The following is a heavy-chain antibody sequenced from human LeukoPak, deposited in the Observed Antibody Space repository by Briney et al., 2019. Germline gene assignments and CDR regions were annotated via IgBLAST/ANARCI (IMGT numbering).Heavy chain of an antibody. J-gene: IGHJ4*02. CDR3: VRSVDYFDNTGPHMMFDY. D-gene: IGHD3-22*01. V-gene: IGHV4-59*02. CDR1: GGSVTSHY. CDR2: LYHTGIT. Sequence: SDTLSLTCYVSGGSVTSHYWNWIRRPPGKGLEWIGYLYHTGITKYNPSLKSRVSKSVDTSKNQFFLKVNSVTAADTAVYHCVRSVDYFDNTGPHMMFDYWGQGSLVTVSS.